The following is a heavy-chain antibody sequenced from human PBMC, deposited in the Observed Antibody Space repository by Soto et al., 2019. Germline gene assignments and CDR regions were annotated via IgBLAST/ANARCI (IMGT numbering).Heavy chain of an antibody. V-gene: IGHV4-4*02. D-gene: IGHD3-16*02. CDR2: IYHGGDI. CDR1: GGSINSDDW. Sequence: QVQLQESGPGLVKPSETLSLTCAVSGGSINSDDWWNWVRQPPGKGLEWIGEIYHGGDINYNPSHKSRVTVSVDKSQNHIYPTLRSVTAAVTAVYYCVRDPRYSDRWAFDFWGQGVLVTASS. J-gene: IGHJ4*02. CDR3: VRDPRYSDRWAFDF.